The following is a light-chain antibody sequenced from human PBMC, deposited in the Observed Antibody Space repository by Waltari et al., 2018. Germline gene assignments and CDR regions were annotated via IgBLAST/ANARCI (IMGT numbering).Light chain of an antibody. Sequence: QSVLTQPPSVSGAPGQRVTISCPGSSSNIGAGYDVHWYQQLPGTAPKLLIFVNGNRPSGVPDRFSGSKSGTSASLAITGLQPEDEADYYCQSYDSSLTGSVFGGGTKVTVL. CDR3: QSYDSSLTGSV. J-gene: IGLJ2*01. CDR2: VNG. CDR1: SSNIGAGYD. V-gene: IGLV1-40*01.